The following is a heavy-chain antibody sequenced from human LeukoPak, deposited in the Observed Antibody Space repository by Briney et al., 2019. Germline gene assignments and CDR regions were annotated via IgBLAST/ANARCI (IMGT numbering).Heavy chain of an antibody. CDR1: GYTFTSYY. V-gene: IGHV1-46*01. Sequence: ASGKVCCKASGYTFTSYYMAWGRQPPGPGHEWMGIINPSGGSSSYAKKFQGRVNMTRDTHTRTVYMKLSSLGAEDTAVYYCAGTLTGTTLFDPWGQGTLVTVSS. J-gene: IGHJ5*02. CDR2: INPSGGSS. CDR3: AGTLTGTTLFDP. D-gene: IGHD1-7*01.